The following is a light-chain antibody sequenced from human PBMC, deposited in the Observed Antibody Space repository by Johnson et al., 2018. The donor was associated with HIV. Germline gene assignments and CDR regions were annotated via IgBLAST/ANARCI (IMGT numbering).Light chain of an antibody. CDR1: SSNIGNNY. V-gene: IGLV1-51*01. J-gene: IGLJ1*01. CDR3: GTWDSSLGGV. Sequence: LTQPPSVSAAPGQKVTISCSGSSSNIGNNYVSWYQQLPGTAPKLLIYDNNKRPSGIPDRFSGSKSGTSATLGITGLQTGDEADYYCGTWDSSLGGVFGTGTRVTVL. CDR2: DNN.